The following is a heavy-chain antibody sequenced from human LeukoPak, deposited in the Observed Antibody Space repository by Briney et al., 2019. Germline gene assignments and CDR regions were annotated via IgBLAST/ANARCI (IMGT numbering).Heavy chain of an antibody. J-gene: IGHJ3*02. CDR3: ASARGTYSHDAFDI. Sequence: GGSLRLSCVASGFTFSSYAMHWVRQAPGKGLEWVAVISYDGSNKYHADSVKGRFTISRDNSKNTLYLQMNSLRAEDTAVYYCASARGTYSHDAFDIWGQGTMVTVSS. CDR2: ISYDGSNK. D-gene: IGHD1-26*01. V-gene: IGHV3-30-3*01. CDR1: GFTFSSYA.